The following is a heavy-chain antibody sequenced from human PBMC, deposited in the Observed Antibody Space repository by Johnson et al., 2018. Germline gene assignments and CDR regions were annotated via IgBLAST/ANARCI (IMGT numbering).Heavy chain of an antibody. V-gene: IGHV3-30*18. CDR1: GFTFSSYG. D-gene: IGHD3-10*01. CDR3: AKGDYFGRSALAEYFQH. Sequence: QVQLGESGGGVGQPGRSLRLSCAASGFTFSSYGMHWGRQAPGKGREWVALISYAGSNKCYADPVTGRFTISRDNSKNTLSLKINSLSAEDTAVYDCAKGDYFGRSALAEYFQHWGQGTMVTVSS. J-gene: IGHJ1*01. CDR2: ISYAGSNK.